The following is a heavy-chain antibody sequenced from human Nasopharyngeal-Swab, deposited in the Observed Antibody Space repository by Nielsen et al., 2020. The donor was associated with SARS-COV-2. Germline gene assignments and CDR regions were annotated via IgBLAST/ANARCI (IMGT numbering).Heavy chain of an antibody. V-gene: IGHV3-21*01. CDR3: ARGCVLTGPSCYYYGMDV. Sequence: GGSLRLSCVASGFTFSGYTMNWVRQAPGKGLEWISSISSTTPYIYYADSVKGRFTISRDNAKNSLYLQMNSLRAEDTAVYYCARGCVLTGPSCYYYGMDVWGQGTTVTVSS. D-gene: IGHD3-9*01. CDR2: ISSTTPYI. J-gene: IGHJ6*02. CDR1: GFTFSGYT.